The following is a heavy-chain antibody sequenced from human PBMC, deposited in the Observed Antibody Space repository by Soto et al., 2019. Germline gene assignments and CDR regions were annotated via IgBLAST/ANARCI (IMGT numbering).Heavy chain of an antibody. D-gene: IGHD5-12*01. CDR3: AREGGFNIQDDYHYYGLDV. J-gene: IGHJ6*02. V-gene: IGHV3-30*19. CDR2: ISDDGCNK. Sequence: QVHLVESGGGVVQPGRSLRLSCAATGFAFRTYGMHWVRRAPGKGLEWLAVISDDGCNKKHADSVQGRFTISRDNSNNTPSLQRVSLRVEDTAVYYCAREGGFNIQDDYHYYGLDVWGQGTPVTVSS. CDR1: GFAFRTYG.